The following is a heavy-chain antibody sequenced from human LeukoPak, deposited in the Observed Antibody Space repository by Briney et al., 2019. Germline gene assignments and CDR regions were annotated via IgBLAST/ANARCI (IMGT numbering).Heavy chain of an antibody. CDR3: ARGFSGYSYGPAPGWFDT. Sequence: ASVKVSCKASGYTFTSYGISWVRQAPGQGLEWMGWISAYNGNTNYAQKLQGRVTMTTDTSTSTAYMELRSLRSDDTAVYYCARGFSGYSYGPAPGWFDTWGQGTLVTVSS. CDR1: GYTFTSYG. CDR2: ISAYNGNT. V-gene: IGHV1-18*01. J-gene: IGHJ5*02. D-gene: IGHD5-18*01.